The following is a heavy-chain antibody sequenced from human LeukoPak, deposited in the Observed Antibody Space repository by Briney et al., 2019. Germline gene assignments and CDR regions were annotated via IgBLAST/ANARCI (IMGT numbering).Heavy chain of an antibody. D-gene: IGHD1-26*01. CDR1: GFTFSSYG. J-gene: IGHJ4*02. CDR2: IWYDGSNK. V-gene: IGHV3-33*01. CDR3: ARGTLRELLNFDY. Sequence: GGSLRLSCAASGFTFSSYGMHWVRQAPGKGLEWVAVIWYDGSNKYYADSVKGRFTISRDNSKNTLYLQMNSLRAEDTAVYYCARGTLRELLNFDYWGQGTLVTVSS.